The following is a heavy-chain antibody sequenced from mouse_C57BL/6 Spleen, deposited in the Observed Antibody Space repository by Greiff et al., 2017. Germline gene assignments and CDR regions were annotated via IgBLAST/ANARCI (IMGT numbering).Heavy chain of an antibody. Sequence: QVQLQQSGAELVRPGTSVTVSCKASGYAFTNYLIEWVKQRPGQGLEWIGVINPGSGGTNYNEKFKGKATLTADKSSSTAYMQLSSLTSEDSAVYFCARSNWAFDYWGQGTTLTVSS. D-gene: IGHD4-1*01. CDR1: GYAFTNYL. CDR2: INPGSGGT. CDR3: ARSNWAFDY. J-gene: IGHJ2*01. V-gene: IGHV1-54*01.